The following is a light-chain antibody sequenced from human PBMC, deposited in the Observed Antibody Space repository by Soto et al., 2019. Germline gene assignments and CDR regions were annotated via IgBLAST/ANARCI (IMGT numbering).Light chain of an antibody. CDR1: TSDIGAYEH. CDR3: ASKTTSSTVL. V-gene: IGLV2-14*03. CDR2: DVR. J-gene: IGLJ3*02. Sequence: QSALTQPSSMSGSPGQSITISCTGTTSDIGAYEHVSWYQQRPGRAPKVLIYDVRIRPSEVSNSFSGSKSGDTASLTISGLQAGDEAVYYCASKTTSSTVLFGGGTQLTVL.